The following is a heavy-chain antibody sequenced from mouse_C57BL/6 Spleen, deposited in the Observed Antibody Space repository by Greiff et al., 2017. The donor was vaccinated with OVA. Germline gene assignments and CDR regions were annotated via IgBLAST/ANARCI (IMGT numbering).Heavy chain of an antibody. J-gene: IGHJ1*03. Sequence: VQLQQSGPELVKPGASVKISCKASGYSFTGYYMNWVKQSPEKSLEWIGEINPSTGGTTYNQKFKAKATLTVDKSSSTAYMQLKSLTSEDSAVYYCARRAPNDGSSPWYFDVWGTGTTVTVSS. CDR2: INPSTGGT. CDR3: ARRAPNDGSSPWYFDV. CDR1: GYSFTGYY. V-gene: IGHV1-42*01. D-gene: IGHD1-1*01.